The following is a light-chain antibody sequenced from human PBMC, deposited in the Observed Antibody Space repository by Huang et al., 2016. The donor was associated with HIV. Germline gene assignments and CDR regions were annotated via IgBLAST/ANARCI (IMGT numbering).Light chain of an antibody. CDR3: QEGYDTLYT. CDR1: QTISIY. CDR2: GAS. J-gene: IGKJ2*01. V-gene: IGKV1-39*01. Sequence: DIQMTQSPSSLSASVGDRVTITCRASQTISIYLNWYQQKPGKAPRRLIYGASTLQSGVPSRFSGSGSGTDFTLTISSLQPEDFATYYCQEGYDTLYTSGQGTKLVIK.